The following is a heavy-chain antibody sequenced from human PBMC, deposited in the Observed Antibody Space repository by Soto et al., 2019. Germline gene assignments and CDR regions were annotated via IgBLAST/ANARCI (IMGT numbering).Heavy chain of an antibody. J-gene: IGHJ6*02. V-gene: IGHV3-30*18. CDR2: ISYDGSNK. Sequence: GGSLRLSCAACGFTFSGYGMHWVRQAPGKGLEWVAVISYDGSNKYYADSVKGRFTISRDNSKNTLYLQMNSLRAEDTAVYYCAKDLRGMDVWGQGTPVTVSS. CDR1: GFTFSGYG. CDR3: AKDLRGMDV.